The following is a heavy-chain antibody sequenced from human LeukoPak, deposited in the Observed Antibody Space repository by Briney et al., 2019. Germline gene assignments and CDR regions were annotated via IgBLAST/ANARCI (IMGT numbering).Heavy chain of an antibody. CDR1: GGTFSSYA. D-gene: IGHD2-15*01. V-gene: IGHV1-69*13. J-gene: IGHJ5*02. CDR2: IIPIFGTA. Sequence: SVKVSCKASGGTFSSYAISWVRQAPGQGLEWMGGIIPIFGTANYAQKFQGRVTITADESKSTAYMELSSLRSGDTAVYYCARGHLWVVAATSWFDPWGQGTLVTVSS. CDR3: ARGHLWVVAATSWFDP.